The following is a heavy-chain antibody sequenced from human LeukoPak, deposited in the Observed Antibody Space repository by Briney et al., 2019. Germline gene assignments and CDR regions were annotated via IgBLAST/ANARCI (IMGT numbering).Heavy chain of an antibody. D-gene: IGHD3-3*01. CDR1: GFTFSSYA. CDR2: ISGSGGST. CDR3: AKVQNYDFWSGPRYFDY. Sequence: GGSLRLSCAASGFTFSSYAMSWVRQAPGKGLEWVSAISGSGGSTYYADSVKGRFTISRDNSKNTLYLQMNSLRAEDTAVYYCAKVQNYDFWSGPRYFDYWGQGTLVTVSS. V-gene: IGHV3-23*01. J-gene: IGHJ4*02.